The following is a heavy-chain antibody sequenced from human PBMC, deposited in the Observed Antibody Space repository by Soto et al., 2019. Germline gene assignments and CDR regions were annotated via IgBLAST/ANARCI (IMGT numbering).Heavy chain of an antibody. CDR2: IYYSGST. Sequence: SETLSLTCTVSGGSISSYYWSWIRQPPGKGLEWIGYIYYSGSTNYNPSLKSRVTISVDTSKNQFSLKLSSVTAADTAGYYCARIHEDYYGSGSYNFDYWGQGTLVTVSS. D-gene: IGHD3-10*01. J-gene: IGHJ4*02. V-gene: IGHV4-59*01. CDR3: ARIHEDYYGSGSYNFDY. CDR1: GGSISSYY.